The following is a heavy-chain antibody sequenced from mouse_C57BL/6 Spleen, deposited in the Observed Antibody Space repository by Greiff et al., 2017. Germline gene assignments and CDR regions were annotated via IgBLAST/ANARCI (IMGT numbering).Heavy chain of an antibody. CDR1: GYSITSDY. D-gene: IGHD1-1*01. V-gene: IGHV3-8*01. CDR2: ISYSGST. Sequence: DVKLQESGPGLAKPSQTLSLTCSVTGYSITSDYWNWIRKFPGNKLEYMGYISYSGSTYYNPSLKSRISITRDTSKNQYYLQLNSVTTEDTATYYCARVSTTVVAPWYFDVWGTGTTVTVSS. CDR3: ARVSTTVVAPWYFDV. J-gene: IGHJ1*03.